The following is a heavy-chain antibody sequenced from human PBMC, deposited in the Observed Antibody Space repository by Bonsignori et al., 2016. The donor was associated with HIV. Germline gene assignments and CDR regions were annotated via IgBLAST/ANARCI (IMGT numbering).Heavy chain of an antibody. CDR2: IYPGDSDT. J-gene: IGHJ4*02. D-gene: IGHD6-19*01. Sequence: VRQMPGKGLEWMGIIYPGDSDTRYSPSFQGQVTISADKSISTAYLQWSSLKASDTAMYYCARFDNGWYSVYWGQGTLVTVSS. V-gene: IGHV5-51*01. CDR3: ARFDNGWYSVY.